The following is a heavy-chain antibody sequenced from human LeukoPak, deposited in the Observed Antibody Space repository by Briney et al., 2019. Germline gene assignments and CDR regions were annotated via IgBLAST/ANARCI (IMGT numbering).Heavy chain of an antibody. Sequence: GGSLRLSCAASGFTFSSYTMSWVRQAPGKGLEWVSTITTSDGNTYYADSMKGRFTVSRDNSKNTLFLQMNSLRAEDTAVYYCAKDGGLWVSAHWGDSWGRGTLVTVSS. CDR1: GFTFSSYT. CDR3: AKDGGLWVSAHWGDS. J-gene: IGHJ4*02. D-gene: IGHD7-27*01. CDR2: ITTSDGNT. V-gene: IGHV3-23*01.